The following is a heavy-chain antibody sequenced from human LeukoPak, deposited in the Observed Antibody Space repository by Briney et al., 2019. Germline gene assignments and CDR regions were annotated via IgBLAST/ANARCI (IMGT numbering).Heavy chain of an antibody. Sequence: GRSLRLSCAASGFTFSSYAMHWVRQAPGKGLEWVAVISYDGSNKYYADSVKGRFTISRDNSKNTLYLQMNSLRAEDTAVYYCARGPGRRYSSGSHQDYWGQGTLVTVSS. J-gene: IGHJ4*02. D-gene: IGHD3-10*01. CDR2: ISYDGSNK. V-gene: IGHV3-30-3*01. CDR3: ARGPGRRYSSGSHQDY. CDR1: GFTFSSYA.